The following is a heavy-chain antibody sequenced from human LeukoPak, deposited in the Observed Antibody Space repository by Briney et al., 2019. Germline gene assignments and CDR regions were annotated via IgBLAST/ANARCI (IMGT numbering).Heavy chain of an antibody. CDR3: ARFQIAVAGNWFDP. CDR2: IYYSGST. CDR1: GGSISSYY. J-gene: IGHJ5*02. Sequence: SETLSLTCTVSGGSISSYYWSWIRQPPGKGLEWIGYIYYSGSTNYNPSLKSRVTISVDTSKNQFSLRLSSVTAADTAVYYCARFQIAVAGNWFDPWGQGTLVTVSS. D-gene: IGHD6-19*01. V-gene: IGHV4-59*01.